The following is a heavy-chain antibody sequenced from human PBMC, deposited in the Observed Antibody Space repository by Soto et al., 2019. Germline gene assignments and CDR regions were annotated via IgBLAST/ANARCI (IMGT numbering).Heavy chain of an antibody. CDR1: GFTFSSYG. Sequence: QVQLVESGGGVVQPGRSLRLSCAASGFTFSSYGMHWVRQAPGKGLEGVAVISYDGSNKYYADSVKGRFTISRDNSKNTLYLQMNSLRAEDTAVYYCAKDLNGWVATYGMDVWGQGTTVTVSS. CDR2: ISYDGSNK. D-gene: IGHD2-15*01. V-gene: IGHV3-30*18. CDR3: AKDLNGWVATYGMDV. J-gene: IGHJ6*02.